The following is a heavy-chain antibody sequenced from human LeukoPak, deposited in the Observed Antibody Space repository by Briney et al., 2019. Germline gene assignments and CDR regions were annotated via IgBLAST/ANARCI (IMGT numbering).Heavy chain of an antibody. J-gene: IGHJ3*02. CDR1: GGSFSGYY. CDR3: AXXVAITIFGVVIKKRADAFDI. Sequence: PSETLSLTCAVYGGSFSGYYWSWIRQPPGKGLEWIGEINHSGSTNYNPSLKSRVTISVDKSKNQFSLKLSSVTAADTAVYYCAXXVAITIFGVVIKKRADAFDIWGQGTMVTVSS. D-gene: IGHD3-3*01. V-gene: IGHV4-34*01. CDR2: INHSGST.